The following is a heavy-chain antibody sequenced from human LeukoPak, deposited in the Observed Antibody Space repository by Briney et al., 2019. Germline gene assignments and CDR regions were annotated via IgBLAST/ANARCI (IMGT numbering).Heavy chain of an antibody. CDR3: ARALSWTGNSYYYMDV. CDR1: GYTFTSYD. V-gene: IGHV1-8*01. Sequence: ASVKVSCKASGYTFTSYDINWVRQATGQGLEWMGWMNPNSGNTGYAQKFQGRVTMTKNTSITTAYMELSSLRSEGTAVYYCARALSWTGNSYYYMDVWGKGTTVTVSS. CDR2: MNPNSGNT. J-gene: IGHJ6*03. D-gene: IGHD3/OR15-3a*01.